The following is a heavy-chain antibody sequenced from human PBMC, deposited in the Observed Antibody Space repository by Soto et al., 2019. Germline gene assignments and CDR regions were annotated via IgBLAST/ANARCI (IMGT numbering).Heavy chain of an antibody. D-gene: IGHD4-17*01. J-gene: IGHJ6*02. CDR3: AKDFTPWFGDYFYYYYGMDV. CDR2: MSYDGSK. V-gene: IGHV3-30*18. Sequence: QVQLVESGGGVVQPGRSLRLSCAAAGFTFSSYGMHWVRQAPGTGLEWVAVMSYDGSKYYADTVKGRFTISRDNSKNTLYLQINRLRPEHTAVYYCAKDFTPWFGDYFYYYYGMDVWGQGTTVTVSS. CDR1: GFTFSSYG.